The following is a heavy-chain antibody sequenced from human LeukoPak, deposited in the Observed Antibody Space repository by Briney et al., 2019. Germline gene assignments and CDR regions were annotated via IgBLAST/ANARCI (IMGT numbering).Heavy chain of an antibody. CDR3: ARDRAGSPNYYYYGMDV. V-gene: IGHV1-46*01. J-gene: IGHJ6*02. CDR1: GYTFTSYY. D-gene: IGHD2-15*01. Sequence: GASVKVSCKASGYTFTSYYMHWVRQAPGQGLEWMGIINPSGGSTSYAQKFQGRVTMTRDTSTSTVYMELSSLRSEDTAVYYCARDRAGSPNYYYYGMDVWGQGTTVTVS. CDR2: INPSGGST.